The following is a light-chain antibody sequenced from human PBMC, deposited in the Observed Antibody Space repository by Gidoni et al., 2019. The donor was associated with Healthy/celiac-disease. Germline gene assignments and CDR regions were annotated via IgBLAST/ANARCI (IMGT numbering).Light chain of an antibody. CDR1: QSISSY. CDR3: QQSYSTPLT. Sequence: DIQMTQSPSSLSASVGDRVTITCRASQSISSYLNWYQQKPGKAPKLLIYAASSLQSGVPSRFSGSGSGTDFTLTISSLQPEDFATDYCQQSYSTPLTFGGGTKGEIK. V-gene: IGKV1-39*01. CDR2: AAS. J-gene: IGKJ4*01.